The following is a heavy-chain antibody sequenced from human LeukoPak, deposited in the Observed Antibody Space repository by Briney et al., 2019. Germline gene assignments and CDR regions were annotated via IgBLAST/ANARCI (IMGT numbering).Heavy chain of an antibody. CDR3: AKVGFKVVAKFDY. CDR2: IKQDGSEK. D-gene: IGHD3-22*01. CDR1: GFTFSSYW. V-gene: IGHV3-7*03. J-gene: IGHJ4*02. Sequence: GGSLRLSCAASGFTFSSYWMSWVRQAPGKGLEWVANIKQDGSEKYYVDSVKGRFTISRDNSKNTLYLQMNSLRAEDTAVYYCAKVGFKVVAKFDYWGQGTLVTVSS.